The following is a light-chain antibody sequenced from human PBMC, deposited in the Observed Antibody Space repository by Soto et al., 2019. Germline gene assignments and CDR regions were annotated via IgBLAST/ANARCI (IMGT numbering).Light chain of an antibody. Sequence: EIVLTQSPGTLSLSPGERATLSCRASQSVTSNYLAWYQQKPGQAPSLLIYGASARAAGIPDRFSGSGTGTDFALTISGLEPEDFAVYFCHQYASSPWTFGQGTKVEIK. CDR3: HQYASSPWT. CDR1: QSVTSNY. J-gene: IGKJ1*01. V-gene: IGKV3-20*01. CDR2: GAS.